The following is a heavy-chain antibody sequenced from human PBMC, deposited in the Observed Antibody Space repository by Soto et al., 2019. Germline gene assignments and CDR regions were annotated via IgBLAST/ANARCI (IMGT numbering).Heavy chain of an antibody. D-gene: IGHD3-10*01. CDR3: AKGYPVRAKFDY. V-gene: IGHV3-48*01. CDR1: GFTFSSYS. J-gene: IGHJ4*02. Sequence: GGSLRLSCGASGFTFSSYSMNRVRQAPGKGLEWISHISASSRTLFYADSVKGRFTISRDNSKNTLYLQINSLRAEDTAVYYCAKGYPVRAKFDYWGQGTLVTVSS. CDR2: ISASSRTL.